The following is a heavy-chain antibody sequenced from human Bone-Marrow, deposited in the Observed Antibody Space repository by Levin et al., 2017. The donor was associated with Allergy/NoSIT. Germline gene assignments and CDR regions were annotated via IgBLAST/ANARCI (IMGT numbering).Heavy chain of an antibody. J-gene: IGHJ5*02. CDR3: ARHKQNQDWVDP. CDR1: GGSISSSGYY. CDR2: INHDGHS. Sequence: PSETLSLTCTVSGGSISSSGYYWGWTRRPPGKGLEWIGLINHDGHSYYNPTLRSRVIVSLDTSQNQVSLQVTSVTAADSAMYYCARHKQNQDWVDPWGQGTLVTVSS. V-gene: IGHV4-39*01.